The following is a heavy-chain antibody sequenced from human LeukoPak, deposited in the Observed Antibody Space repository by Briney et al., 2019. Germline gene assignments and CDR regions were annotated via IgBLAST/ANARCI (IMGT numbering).Heavy chain of an antibody. V-gene: IGHV3-13*01. Sequence: GGSLRLSCAASGFTFSSYDMHWVRHATGKGLEWVSAIGTAGDTYYPGSVKGRFTISRENAKNSLYLQMNSLRAGDTAVYYCARGRRDGYKTFDYWGQGTLVTVSS. CDR3: ARGRRDGYKTFDY. D-gene: IGHD5-24*01. J-gene: IGHJ4*02. CDR1: GFTFSSYD. CDR2: IGTAGDT.